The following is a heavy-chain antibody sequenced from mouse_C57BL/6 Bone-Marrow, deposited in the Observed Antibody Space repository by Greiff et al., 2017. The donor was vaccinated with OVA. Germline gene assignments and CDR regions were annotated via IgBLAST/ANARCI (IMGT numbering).Heavy chain of an antibody. Sequence: EVKLMESGGGLVQPKGSLKLSCAASGFSFNTYAMNWVRQAPGKGLEWVARIRIKSNNYATYYADSVKDRFTISRDDSESMLYLQMNNLKTEDTAMYYCVRGYYGSSFAYWGQGTLVTVSA. CDR2: IRIKSNNYAT. D-gene: IGHD1-1*01. J-gene: IGHJ3*01. V-gene: IGHV10-1*01. CDR3: VRGYYGSSFAY. CDR1: GFSFNTYA.